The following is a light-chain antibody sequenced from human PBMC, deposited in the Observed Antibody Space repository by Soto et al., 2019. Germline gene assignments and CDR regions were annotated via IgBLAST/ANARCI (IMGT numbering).Light chain of an antibody. V-gene: IGKV3-15*01. CDR2: GAS. CDR3: QQYNNWPPWK. Sequence: EIVMTQSPATLSVSPGERATLSCRASQSVSSNLAWYQQKPGQAPRLVIYGASTRATGIPARFSGSGSGTEFTLTISSLQSEDFAVYYCQQYNNWPPWKFGQGTTVEI. J-gene: IGKJ1*01. CDR1: QSVSSN.